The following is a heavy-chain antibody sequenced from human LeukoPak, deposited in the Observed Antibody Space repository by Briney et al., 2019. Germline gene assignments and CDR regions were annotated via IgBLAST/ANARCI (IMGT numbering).Heavy chain of an antibody. CDR1: GFTFSSYA. CDR2: ISGSGGST. V-gene: IGHV3-23*01. D-gene: IGHD3-10*01. Sequence: GGSLRLSCAASGFTFSSYAMSWVRQAPGKGLEWVSAISGSGGSTYYADSVKGRFTISRDNSKNTLYLQMNSLGAEDTAVYYCAKVGRRYYGSGSPLYFDYWGQGTLVTVSS. J-gene: IGHJ4*02. CDR3: AKVGRRYYGSGSPLYFDY.